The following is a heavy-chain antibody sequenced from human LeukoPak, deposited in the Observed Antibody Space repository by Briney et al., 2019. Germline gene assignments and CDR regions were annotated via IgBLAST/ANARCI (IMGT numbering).Heavy chain of an antibody. J-gene: IGHJ6*03. Sequence: GGSLRLSCAASGFTFSSYAMSWVRQAPGKGLEWVSAISGSGGSTYYADSVKGRFTISRDNSKNTLYLQMNSLRAEDTAVYYCAKLAGDAYHYYYYYMDVWGKGTTVTVSS. V-gene: IGHV3-23*01. CDR1: GFTFSSYA. CDR3: AKLAGDAYHYYYYYMDV. CDR2: ISGSGGST. D-gene: IGHD7-27*01.